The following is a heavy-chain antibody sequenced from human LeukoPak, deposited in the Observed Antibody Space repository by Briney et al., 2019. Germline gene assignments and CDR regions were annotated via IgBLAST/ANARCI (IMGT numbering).Heavy chain of an antibody. CDR3: ARTRMITFGGVIAPYYFDY. Sequence: GGSLRLSCAASGFTFSSYAMHWVRQAPGKGLEYVSAISSNGGSTYYANSVKGRFTISRDNSKNKLYLHMGSLRAEDMAVYYCARTRMITFGGVIAPYYFDYWGQGTLVTVSS. CDR2: ISSNGGST. J-gene: IGHJ4*02. CDR1: GFTFSSYA. D-gene: IGHD3-16*02. V-gene: IGHV3-64*01.